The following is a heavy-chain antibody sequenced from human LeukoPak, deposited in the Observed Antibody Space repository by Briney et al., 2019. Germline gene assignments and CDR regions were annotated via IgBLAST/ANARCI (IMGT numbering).Heavy chain of an antibody. J-gene: IGHJ3*01. V-gene: IGHV3-30*02. CDR3: AKDPNGDYLGAFDF. Sequence: PGGSLRLSCAASGFTFSSYGMHWVRQAPGKGLDWVAFIRYDGSNKYYADSVKGRFTISRDNSKNTLYLQMNSLRAEDTAVYYCAKDPNGDYLGAFDFWGQGTMVTVSS. CDR2: IRYDGSNK. CDR1: GFTFSSYG. D-gene: IGHD4-17*01.